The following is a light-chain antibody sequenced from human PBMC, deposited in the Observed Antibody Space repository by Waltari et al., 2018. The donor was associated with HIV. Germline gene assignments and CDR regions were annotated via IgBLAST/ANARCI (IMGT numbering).Light chain of an antibody. Sequence: DIQMTQSPSSLSASIGDRVTIACRASQNIGTFLNWYHHKPGTAPKLLIFAASSLQTGVPSRFTGAGSGTDFTLTITSLHPDDFATYYCQQSYSPPCTFSQGTKLEI. CDR1: QNIGTF. CDR2: AAS. J-gene: IGKJ2*01. V-gene: IGKV1-39*01. CDR3: QQSYSPPCT.